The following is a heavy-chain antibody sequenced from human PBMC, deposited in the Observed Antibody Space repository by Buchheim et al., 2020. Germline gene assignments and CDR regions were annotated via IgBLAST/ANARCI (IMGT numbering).Heavy chain of an antibody. Sequence: QVTLRESGPALVKPTQTLTLTCTFSGFSLSTSGMCVSWIRQPPGKALECLARIDWDDDNYYSTSLKTRLTISKATSKNQVALTMTNMDPVDTATYYCARIRQNSSSWYWYFDYWGQGTL. J-gene: IGHJ4*02. V-gene: IGHV2-70*15. CDR3: ARIRQNSSSWYWYFDY. D-gene: IGHD6-13*01. CDR1: GFSLSTSGMC. CDR2: IDWDDDN.